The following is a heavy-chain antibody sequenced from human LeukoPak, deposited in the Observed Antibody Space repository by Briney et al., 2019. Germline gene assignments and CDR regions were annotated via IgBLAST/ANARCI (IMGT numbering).Heavy chain of an antibody. V-gene: IGHV4-61*02. CDR1: GASISSDIYY. Sequence: SETLSLTCTVSGASISSDIYYWTWIRQPAGKGLEWIGRIYTSGSSNYNPSLKSRVTISVDTFKNQFSLKLTSVTAADTAVYYCVRFNIAAAGNYHFDYWGQGTLVTVSS. CDR2: IYTSGSS. J-gene: IGHJ4*02. D-gene: IGHD6-13*01. CDR3: VRFNIAAAGNYHFDY.